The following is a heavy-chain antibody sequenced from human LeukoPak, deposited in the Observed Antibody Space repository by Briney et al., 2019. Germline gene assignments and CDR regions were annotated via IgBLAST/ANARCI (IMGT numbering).Heavy chain of an antibody. CDR1: GYTFTSYG. Sequence: SVKVSCKASGYTFTSYGISWVRQAPGQGLEWMGGIIPIFGTANYAQKFQGRVTITTDESTSTAYMELSSLRSEDTAVYYCAIGPGLVGDFWSGFDYWGQGTLVTVSS. V-gene: IGHV1-69*05. CDR3: AIGPGLVGDFWSGFDY. CDR2: IIPIFGTA. J-gene: IGHJ4*02. D-gene: IGHD3-3*01.